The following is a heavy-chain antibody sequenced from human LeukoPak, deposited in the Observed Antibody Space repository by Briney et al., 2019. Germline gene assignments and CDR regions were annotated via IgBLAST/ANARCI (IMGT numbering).Heavy chain of an antibody. CDR1: GFTVSGNY. Sequence: PGGSLRLSCAASGFTVSGNYMSWVRQAPGRGLQWVSVIYSGGGTYYADFVKGRFTISRDNSKNTLYLQMNSLRAEDTAVYYCARGHPYYYVSGSYTYWGQGTLVTVSS. J-gene: IGHJ4*02. D-gene: IGHD3-10*01. V-gene: IGHV3-53*01. CDR3: ARGHPYYYVSGSYTY. CDR2: IYSGGGT.